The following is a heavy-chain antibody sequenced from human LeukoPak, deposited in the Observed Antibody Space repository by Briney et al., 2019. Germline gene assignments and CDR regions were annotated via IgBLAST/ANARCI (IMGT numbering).Heavy chain of an antibody. CDR1: GGSISSYY. V-gene: IGHV4-4*07. CDR3: ARSVEMTTIGAYFDY. CDR2: IYTSGST. J-gene: IGHJ4*02. Sequence: PSETLSLTCTVSGGSISSYYWSWIRQPAGKGLEWIGRIYTSGSTNYNPSLKSRVTISVDTSKNQFSLKVSSVTAADTAVYYCARSVEMTTIGAYFDYWGQGTLVTISS. D-gene: IGHD5-24*01.